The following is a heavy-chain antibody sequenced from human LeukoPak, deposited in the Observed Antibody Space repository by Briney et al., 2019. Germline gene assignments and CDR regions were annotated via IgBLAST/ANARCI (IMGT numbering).Heavy chain of an antibody. CDR2: INWNGGST. CDR1: GFTFSSYN. D-gene: IGHD3-10*02. V-gene: IGHV3-20*04. CDR3: AELGITMIGGV. J-gene: IGHJ6*04. Sequence: GGSLRLSCAASGFTFSSYNMNWVRQAPGKGLEWVPGINWNGGSTGYADSVKGRFTISRDNAKNSLYLQMNSLRAEDTAVYYCAELGITMIGGVWGKGTTVTISS.